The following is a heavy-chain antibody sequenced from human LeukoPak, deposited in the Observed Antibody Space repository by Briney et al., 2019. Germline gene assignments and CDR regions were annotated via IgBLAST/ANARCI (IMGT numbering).Heavy chain of an antibody. Sequence: SVKVSCKASGGTFSSYAISWVRQAPGQGLEWMGGIIPIFGTANYAQKFQGRVTITADESTSTAYMELSSLRSEDTAVYYCARDRGYCSGGSCYGRSAFDIWGQGTMVTVSS. J-gene: IGHJ3*02. V-gene: IGHV1-69*01. D-gene: IGHD2-15*01. CDR1: GGTFSSYA. CDR3: ARDRGYCSGGSCYGRSAFDI. CDR2: IIPIFGTA.